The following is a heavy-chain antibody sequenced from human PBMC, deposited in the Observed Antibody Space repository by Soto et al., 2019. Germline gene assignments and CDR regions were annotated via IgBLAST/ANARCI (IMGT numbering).Heavy chain of an antibody. V-gene: IGHV1-18*01. J-gene: IGHJ3*01. CDR2: INPLKGDT. CDR1: GYTFTTYG. CDR3: ARVKVPAAVLGAFDV. Sequence: QAQLVQSGGEMKKAGASVKVSCKASGYTFTTYGITWVRQAPGQGLDWMGWINPLKGDTKSAANFQYRVTMTTDTSTRTAYMELRSLRSDDTAGYYCARVKVPAAVLGAFDVWGQGTLVTVSS. D-gene: IGHD2-2*01.